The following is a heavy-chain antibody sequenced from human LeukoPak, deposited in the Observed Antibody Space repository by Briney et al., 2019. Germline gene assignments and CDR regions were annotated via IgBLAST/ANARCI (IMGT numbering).Heavy chain of an antibody. Sequence: SETLSLTCSVSGVSISSYYWNWIRQPPGKGLEWIGYIYYSGSTNSNPSLKSRVTMSVDTSKNQFSLKLSSVTAADTAVYYCAREPDYWGQGTLVTVSS. CDR1: GVSISSYY. V-gene: IGHV4-59*12. J-gene: IGHJ4*02. CDR2: IYYSGST. CDR3: AREPDY.